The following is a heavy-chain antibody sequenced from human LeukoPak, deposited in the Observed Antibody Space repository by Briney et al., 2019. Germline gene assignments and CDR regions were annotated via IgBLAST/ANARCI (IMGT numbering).Heavy chain of an antibody. CDR2: ISHSGST. Sequence: LRLSCAASGFTFDDYAMHWVRQPPGKGLEWIGYISHSGSTYYNPSLKSRVTISVDRSKNQFSLKLSSVTAADTAVYYCARDAPNWDDAFDIWGQGTMVTVSS. J-gene: IGHJ3*02. CDR1: GFTFDDYA. V-gene: IGHV4-30-2*01. D-gene: IGHD7-27*01. CDR3: ARDAPNWDDAFDI.